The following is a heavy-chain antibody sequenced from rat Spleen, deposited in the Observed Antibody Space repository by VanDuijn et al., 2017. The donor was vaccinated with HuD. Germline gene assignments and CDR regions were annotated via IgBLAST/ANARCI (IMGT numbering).Heavy chain of an antibody. Sequence: EVQLVESGGGLVQTGRSLKLSCAASGFTYSKYVMAWVRQAPTRGLEWVASISIGGSTTYYRDSVKGRFTISRDNAKSTLYLQMNSPTSEDTATYYCTRGGYFRHWGQGVMVTVSS. J-gene: IGHJ2*01. D-gene: IGHD2-5*01. CDR2: ISIGGSTT. CDR3: TRGGYFRH. V-gene: IGHV5-25*01. CDR1: GFTYSKYV.